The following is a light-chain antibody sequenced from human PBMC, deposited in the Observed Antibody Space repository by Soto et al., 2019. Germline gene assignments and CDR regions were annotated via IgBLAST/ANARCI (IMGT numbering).Light chain of an antibody. V-gene: IGKV1-13*02. CDR1: QGISSA. Sequence: AIQLTQSPSSLSASVGDRVTITCRASQGISSALAWYQQKPGKAPKLLIYDVSSLESGVPSRFSGSGSGTDFTLTISSLQPEDFATYYCQQFNSYPLLTFGGGTKVEIK. CDR3: QQFNSYPLLT. CDR2: DVS. J-gene: IGKJ4*01.